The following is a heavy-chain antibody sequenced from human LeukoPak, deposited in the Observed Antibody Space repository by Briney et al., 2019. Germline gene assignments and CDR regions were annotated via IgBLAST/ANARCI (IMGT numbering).Heavy chain of an antibody. Sequence: GGSLRLSCAASGFTFSSHWMHWVRQAPGEGLVWVSRIKTDGSSTSYADSVKGRFTISRDNAKNTLYLQMNSLRVEDTAVYYCARDGLLVSGVALDIWGQGTMVTVSS. D-gene: IGHD1-26*01. J-gene: IGHJ3*02. CDR2: IKTDGSST. CDR3: ARDGLLVSGVALDI. CDR1: GFTFSSHW. V-gene: IGHV3-74*01.